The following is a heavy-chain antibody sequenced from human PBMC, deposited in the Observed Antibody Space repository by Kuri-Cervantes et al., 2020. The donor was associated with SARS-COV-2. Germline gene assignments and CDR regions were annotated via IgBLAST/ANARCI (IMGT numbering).Heavy chain of an antibody. J-gene: IGHJ6*02. V-gene: IGHV3-33*01. CDR2: IWYDGSNK. Sequence: GESLKISCAASGFTFSSYGMHWARQAPGKGLEWVAVIWYDGSNKYYADSVKGRFTISRDNSKNTLYLQMNSLRAEDTAVYYCARGIAARRGYYYNGMDVWGQGTTVTVSS. CDR3: ARGIAARRGYYYNGMDV. D-gene: IGHD6-6*01. CDR1: GFTFSSYG.